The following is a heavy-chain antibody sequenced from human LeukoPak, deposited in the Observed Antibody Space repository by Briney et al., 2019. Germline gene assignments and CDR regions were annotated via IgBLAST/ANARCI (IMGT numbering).Heavy chain of an antibody. D-gene: IGHD6-19*01. CDR2: INSDTT. CDR3: AKCRRYSSGWCNWLDP. Sequence: GGYLRLYCAASGFTLNNDARSWVRQAQGKGLEWVSAINSDTTHYAGSVKGRFTITRDNSKNTLYLQLNSLGVEDTAVYFCAKCRRYSSGWCNWLDPWGQGTQVTVSS. CDR1: GFTLNNDA. V-gene: IGHV3-23*01. J-gene: IGHJ5*02.